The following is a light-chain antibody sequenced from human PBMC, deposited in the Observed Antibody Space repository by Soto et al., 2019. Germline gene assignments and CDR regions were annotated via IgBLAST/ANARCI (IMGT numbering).Light chain of an antibody. J-gene: IGKJ2*01. CDR1: QSISSY. V-gene: IGKV1-39*01. CDR3: QQNYNTPPYT. CDR2: AAS. Sequence: DIQMTQSPSSLSASVGDRVTITCRASQSISSYLNWYQQKPGKAPKLLIYAASSLQSGVPSRFSGSGSGTDFTLTISSLHPEDLATYFCQQNYNTPPYTFGQGTKVDIK.